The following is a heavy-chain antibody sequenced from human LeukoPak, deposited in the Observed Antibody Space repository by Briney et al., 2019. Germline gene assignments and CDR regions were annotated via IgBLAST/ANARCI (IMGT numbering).Heavy chain of an antibody. CDR2: IDPSDSYT. CDR1: GYSFSNYW. CDR3: ARYCSGGGCYWVFDY. D-gene: IGHD2-15*01. J-gene: IGHJ4*02. V-gene: IGHV5-10-1*01. Sequence: GESLKISCKGSGYSFSNYWINWVRQMPGKGLEWVGRIDPSDSYTNYGPPFQGHVTISVDKSISTAYLQWSSLKASDTAIYYCARYCSGGGCYWVFDYWGQGTLVTVSS.